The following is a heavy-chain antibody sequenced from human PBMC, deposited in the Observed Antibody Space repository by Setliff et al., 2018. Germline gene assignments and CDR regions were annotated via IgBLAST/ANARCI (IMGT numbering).Heavy chain of an antibody. CDR2: ISGYNGYT. CDR3: ARDRAARPPNSYYYYMDV. Sequence: SCKAFGYTFAKYGTSWVRQAPGQGLEWMGWISGYNGYTVYAQKLQGRVTLTTDTSTSTAYMELSSLRSEDTAVYYCARDRAARPPNSYYYYMDVWGKGTTVTVSS. J-gene: IGHJ6*03. D-gene: IGHD6-6*01. CDR1: GYTFAKYG. V-gene: IGHV1-18*01.